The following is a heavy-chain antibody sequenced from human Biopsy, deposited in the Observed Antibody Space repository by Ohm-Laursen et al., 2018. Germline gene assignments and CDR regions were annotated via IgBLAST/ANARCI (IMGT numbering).Heavy chain of an antibody. Sequence: SETLSLTCNVSGGSIISYYWTWIRQPPGKGLEWIGYIYYNGNTNHNPSLKSRVTISKDTSRNQFSLQVNSVTAADTAVYYCARTPRDSFWSGSYKRGLWFDPWGQGTLVIVSS. J-gene: IGHJ5*02. CDR2: IYYNGNT. D-gene: IGHD3-3*01. CDR1: GGSIISYY. V-gene: IGHV4-59*01. CDR3: ARTPRDSFWSGSYKRGLWFDP.